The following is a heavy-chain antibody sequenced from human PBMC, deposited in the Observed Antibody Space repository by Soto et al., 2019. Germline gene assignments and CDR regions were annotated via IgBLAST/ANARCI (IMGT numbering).Heavy chain of an antibody. CDR2: ISGSGGST. CDR1: GFTFSSYA. Sequence: GESLKISCAASGFTFSSYAMSWVRQAPGKGLEWVSAISGSGGSTYYADSVKGRFTISRDNSKNTLYLQMNSLRAEDTAVYYCAKGGGEQLVPYYFDYWGQGTLVTVSS. J-gene: IGHJ4*02. D-gene: IGHD6-6*01. V-gene: IGHV3-23*01. CDR3: AKGGGEQLVPYYFDY.